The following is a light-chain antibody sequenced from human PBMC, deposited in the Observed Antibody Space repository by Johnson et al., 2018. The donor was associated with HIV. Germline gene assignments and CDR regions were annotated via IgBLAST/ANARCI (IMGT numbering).Light chain of an antibody. CDR3: GTWDNSLTPFYV. Sequence: QSMLTQPPSVSAAPGQKVTISCSGSSSNIGNNYVSWYQQLPGTAPKLLIYDNNQRPLGVPDRFSGSKSGTSATLGITGLQTGDEADYYCGTWDNSLTPFYVFGTATKVTVL. CDR1: SSNIGNNY. CDR2: DNN. J-gene: IGLJ1*01. V-gene: IGLV1-51*01.